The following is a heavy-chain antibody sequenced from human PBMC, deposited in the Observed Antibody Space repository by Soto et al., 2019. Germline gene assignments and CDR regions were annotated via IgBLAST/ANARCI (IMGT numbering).Heavy chain of an antibody. V-gene: IGHV4-59*08. CDR1: GGSISQSY. CDR3: ARLYNSSDGTAFDF. Sequence: SETLSLTCTVSGGSISQSYWSWLRLSPGKGLEWIGYIHYGGATTYNPSLKSRVTISLGTPKNRFYLNLRSVTAADTAVYFCARLYNSSDGTAFDFWGRGTLVTVSS. CDR2: IHYGGAT. D-gene: IGHD3-22*01. J-gene: IGHJ4*02.